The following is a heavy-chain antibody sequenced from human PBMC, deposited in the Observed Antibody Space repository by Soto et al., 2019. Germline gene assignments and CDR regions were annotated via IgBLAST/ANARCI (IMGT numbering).Heavy chain of an antibody. D-gene: IGHD1-26*01. CDR1: GFTFRNYG. V-gene: IGHV3-33*06. CDR2: IWYDGTIK. Sequence: QVQLVESGGGVVQPGKSLRLSCGASGFTFRNYGMHWVRQAPGKGLEWVAVIWYDGTIKYYSESVKGRFTISRDNSKNTLLLQKDSLRAEGKALFFFKKTPSGRDYGKDGLGQGTTVTVSS. CDR3: KKTPSGRDYGKDG. J-gene: IGHJ6*02.